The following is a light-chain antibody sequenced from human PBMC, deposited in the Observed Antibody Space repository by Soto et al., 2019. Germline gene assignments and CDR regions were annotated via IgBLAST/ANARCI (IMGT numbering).Light chain of an antibody. CDR3: SSYTSSSTGV. V-gene: IGLV2-14*01. J-gene: IGLJ3*02. Sequence: QSVLTQPASVSGSPGQSITISCTGTSSDVGGYNYVSWYQQHPGKAPKLMIYEVSNRPSGVSNRFSGSKSGNTASLTISGLQAEDEADYDCSSYTSSSTGVFGGGNKVTVL. CDR2: EVS. CDR1: SSDVGGYNY.